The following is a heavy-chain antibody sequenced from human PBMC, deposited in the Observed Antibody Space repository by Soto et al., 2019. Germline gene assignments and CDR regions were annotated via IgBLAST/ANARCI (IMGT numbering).Heavy chain of an antibody. J-gene: IGHJ5*02. V-gene: IGHV3-74*01. CDR1: GFTFSSYW. CDR3: AREVYYYDSSGHPNWFDP. CDR2: INSDGSST. Sequence: GGSLRLYCAASGFTFSSYWMNWVRQAPGKGLVWVSRINSDGSSTSYADSVKGRFTISRDNAKNTLYLQMNSLRAEDTAVYYCAREVYYYDSSGHPNWFDPWGQGTLVTSPQ. D-gene: IGHD3-22*01.